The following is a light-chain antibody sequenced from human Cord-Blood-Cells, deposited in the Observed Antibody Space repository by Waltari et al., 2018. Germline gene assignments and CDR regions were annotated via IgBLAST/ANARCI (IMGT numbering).Light chain of an antibody. CDR3: CSYAGSYTYV. V-gene: IGLV2-11*01. J-gene: IGLJ1*01. CDR2: DVS. CDR1: SSDVGGYNY. Sequence: QSALTQPRSVSGSPGQSVTISCTGTSSDVGGYNYVSWYHQHPGKAPKLMIYDVSKRPSGVPVRFSGSKSGNTASLPSSGLQAEDEADYYCCSYAGSYTYVFGTGTKVTVL.